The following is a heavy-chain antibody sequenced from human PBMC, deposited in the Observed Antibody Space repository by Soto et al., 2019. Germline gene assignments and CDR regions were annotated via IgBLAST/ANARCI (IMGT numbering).Heavy chain of an antibody. Sequence: GESLKISCKGYGYSFTNYWIGWVRQMPGKGLEWMGIIYPGDSDIRYSPSFRGQVTISADKSIRTAYLQWSSLKASDTAMYYCAVYYDSSGHYREYFQHWGQGTLVTVS. CDR1: GYSFTNYW. J-gene: IGHJ1*01. D-gene: IGHD3-22*01. CDR2: IYPGDSDI. CDR3: AVYYDSSGHYREYFQH. V-gene: IGHV5-51*01.